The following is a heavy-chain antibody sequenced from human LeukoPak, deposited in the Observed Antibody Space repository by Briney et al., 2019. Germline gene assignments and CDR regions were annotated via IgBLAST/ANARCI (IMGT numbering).Heavy chain of an antibody. V-gene: IGHV4-59*01. CDR3: ARQLGMGY. CDR2: IYYSGST. CDR1: GGSISSYY. D-gene: IGHD7-27*01. Sequence: SETLSLTCTVSGGSISSYYWSWIRQPPGKGLEWIGYIYYSGSTNYNPSLKSRVTISVDTSKNQFSLKLSSVTAADTAVYYCARQLGMGYWGQGTLVTVSS. J-gene: IGHJ4*02.